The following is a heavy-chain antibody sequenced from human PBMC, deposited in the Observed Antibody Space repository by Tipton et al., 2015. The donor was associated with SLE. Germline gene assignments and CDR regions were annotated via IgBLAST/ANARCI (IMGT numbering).Heavy chain of an antibody. CDR1: GFTFSIYW. V-gene: IGHV3-74*01. J-gene: IGHJ3*02. CDR2: INSDGSSA. D-gene: IGHD7-27*01. CDR3: TILTADDAFDI. Sequence: SLRLSCAASGFTFSIYWLHWVRQTPGKVLVWVSHINSDGSSASYADSVKGRFTISRDNAKNTLYLQMNSLTAEDTAVYYCTILTADDAFDIWGQGTMVTVSS.